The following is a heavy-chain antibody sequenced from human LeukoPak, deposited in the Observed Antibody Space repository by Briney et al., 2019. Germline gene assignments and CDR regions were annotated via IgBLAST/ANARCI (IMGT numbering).Heavy chain of an antibody. CDR2: ISYDGSNN. J-gene: IGHJ4*02. Sequence: GGSLRLSCAASGFTFSSYAMHWVPEAPGKGLAWVAVISYDGSNNYYADSVKGRFTMSRDNSKNTLYLQMNSLRAEDTAVYYCAKNGDSERWLQPKFVTHWGQGTLVTVSS. V-gene: IGHV3-30*04. CDR1: GFTFSSYA. CDR3: AKNGDSERWLQPKFVTH. D-gene: IGHD5-24*01.